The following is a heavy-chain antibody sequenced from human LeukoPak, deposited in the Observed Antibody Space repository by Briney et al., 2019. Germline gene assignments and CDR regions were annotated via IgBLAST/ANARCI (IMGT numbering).Heavy chain of an antibody. D-gene: IGHD3-10*01. V-gene: IGHV3-74*01. J-gene: IGHJ4*02. Sequence: GGSLRLSCAAYGFTFSTSWMYWVRQAPGKGLVWVSRIKSDGSSTSYAVSVKGRFTISRDNAKNTLYLQMNSLRAEDTAMYYCVRDGGRLNFGNGASFDYWGQGTLVTVSS. CDR2: IKSDGSST. CDR1: GFTFSTSW. CDR3: VRDGGRLNFGNGASFDY.